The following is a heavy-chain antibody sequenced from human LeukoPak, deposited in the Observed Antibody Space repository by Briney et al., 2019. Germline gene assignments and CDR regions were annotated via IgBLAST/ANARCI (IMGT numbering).Heavy chain of an antibody. Sequence: PGGSLRLSCAASGFTVSSNYMSWVRQAPGKGLEWASVIYSGGSTYYADSVKGRFTISRDNSKNTLYLQMNSLRAEDTAVYYCARDRGYGYNYRYYYYMDVWGKGTTVTVSS. D-gene: IGHD5-24*01. CDR1: GFTVSSNY. CDR2: IYSGGST. V-gene: IGHV3-66*02. CDR3: ARDRGYGYNYRYYYYMDV. J-gene: IGHJ6*03.